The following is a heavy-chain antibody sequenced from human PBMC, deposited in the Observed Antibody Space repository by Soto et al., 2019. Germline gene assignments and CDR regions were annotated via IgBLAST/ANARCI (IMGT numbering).Heavy chain of an antibody. Sequence: ASVKVSCKVSGYTLTELSMHWVRQAPGKGLEWMGGFDPEDGETIYAQKFQGRVTMTEDTSTDTAYMELSSLRSEDTAVYYCASPVLNEYSSSLHAFDIWGQGTIVTVSS. J-gene: IGHJ3*02. CDR2: FDPEDGET. V-gene: IGHV1-24*01. CDR1: GYTLTELS. D-gene: IGHD6-6*01. CDR3: ASPVLNEYSSSLHAFDI.